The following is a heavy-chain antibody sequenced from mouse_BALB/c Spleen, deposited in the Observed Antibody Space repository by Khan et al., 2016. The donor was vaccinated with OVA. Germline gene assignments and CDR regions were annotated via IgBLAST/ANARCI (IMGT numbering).Heavy chain of an antibody. D-gene: IGHD1-1*01. CDR3: AIYHGYFDV. J-gene: IGHJ1*01. Sequence: VRLQQSGPDLVKPGASVKISCKASGYSFTGYYIHWVKQSHGKSLEWIGRVNPNNGVTNSNQKFKGKAILTVDKSSNTAYMELRSLTSEDSAVYSCAIYHGYFDVWGAGTTVTVSS. CDR2: VNPNNGVT. V-gene: IGHV1-18*01. CDR1: GYSFTGYY.